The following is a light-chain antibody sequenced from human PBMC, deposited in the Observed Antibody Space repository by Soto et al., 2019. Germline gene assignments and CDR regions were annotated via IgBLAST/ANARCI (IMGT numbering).Light chain of an antibody. CDR3: QQYGSSPSIT. J-gene: IGKJ5*01. Sequence: EMVLTQSPGTLSLSPGERATLSCRASQSVSSSYLAWYQQKPGQAPRLLIYGASSRATGIPDRFSGSGSGTDFALTISRLEPEDFAVYYGQQYGSSPSITFGQGTRLEIK. CDR1: QSVSSSY. V-gene: IGKV3-20*01. CDR2: GAS.